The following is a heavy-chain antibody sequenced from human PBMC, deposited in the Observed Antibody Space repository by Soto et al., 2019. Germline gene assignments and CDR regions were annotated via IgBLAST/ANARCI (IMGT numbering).Heavy chain of an antibody. Sequence: GGSLRLSCAASGFTFSSYWMSWVRQAPGKGLEWVANIKQDGSEKYYVDSVKGRFTISRDNAKNSLYLQMNSLRAEDTAVYYCASQGCPPSRTRRAFDIWGQGTMVTVSS. CDR2: IKQDGSEK. J-gene: IGHJ3*02. V-gene: IGHV3-7*03. CDR3: ASQGCPPSRTRRAFDI. CDR1: GFTFSSYW.